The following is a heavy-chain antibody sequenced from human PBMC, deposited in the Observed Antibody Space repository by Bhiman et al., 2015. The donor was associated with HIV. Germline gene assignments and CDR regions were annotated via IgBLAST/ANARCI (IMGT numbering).Heavy chain of an antibody. J-gene: IGHJ4*02. D-gene: IGHD3-16*01. V-gene: IGHV3-30*02. Sequence: QVQLVESGGGVVQPGGSLRLSCVASGFTFSDYGMHWVRQAPGKGLEWVAFIRYDGSYKSYAESVKGRFTISRDNAKNTLYLQMNSLRAEDTAVYYCARGPEGYWGQGTLVTVSS. CDR2: IRYDGSYK. CDR1: GFTFSDYG. CDR3: ARGPEGY.